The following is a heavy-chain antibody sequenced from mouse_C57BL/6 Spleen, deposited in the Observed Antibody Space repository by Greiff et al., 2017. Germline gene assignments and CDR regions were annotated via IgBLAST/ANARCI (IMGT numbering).Heavy chain of an antibody. J-gene: IGHJ2*01. V-gene: IGHV1-54*01. CDR2: INPGSGGT. CDR3: ARSFYDYGGDY. CDR1: GYAFTNYL. Sequence: QVQLKQSGAELVRPGTSVKVSCKASGYAFTNYLIEWVKQRPGQGLEWIGVINPGSGGTNYNEKFKGKATLTADKSSSTAYMQLSSLTSEDSAVYFCARSFYDYGGDYWGQGTTLTVSS. D-gene: IGHD2-4*01.